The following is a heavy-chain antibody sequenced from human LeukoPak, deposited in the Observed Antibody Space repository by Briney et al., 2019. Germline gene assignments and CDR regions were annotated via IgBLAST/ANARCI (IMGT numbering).Heavy chain of an antibody. J-gene: IGHJ6*02. D-gene: IGHD1-26*01. V-gene: IGHV1-18*01. Sequence: ASVKVSCKASGYTFTSYGISWVRQAPGQGLEWMGWISAYNGNTNYAQKLQGRVTMTTDTSTGTSYMELRSLRSDDTGVYYCARGGLRVGATENYYYGMDVWGQGTTVTVSS. CDR3: ARGGLRVGATENYYYGMDV. CDR2: ISAYNGNT. CDR1: GYTFTSYG.